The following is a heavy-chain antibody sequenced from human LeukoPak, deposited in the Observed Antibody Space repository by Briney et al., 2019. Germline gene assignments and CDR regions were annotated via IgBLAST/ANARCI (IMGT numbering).Heavy chain of an antibody. D-gene: IGHD3-3*01. J-gene: IGHJ4*02. CDR3: ASRSLTIFGVVRDY. V-gene: IGHV4-34*01. CDR1: GGSFNGYY. CDR2: INHSGST. Sequence: SETLSLTCAVYGGSFNGYYWSWIRQPPGKGLEWIGEINHSGSTKYNPSLKSRVTISVDTSKNQFSLKVSSVTAADTAVYYCASRSLTIFGVVRDYWGQGTLVTVSS.